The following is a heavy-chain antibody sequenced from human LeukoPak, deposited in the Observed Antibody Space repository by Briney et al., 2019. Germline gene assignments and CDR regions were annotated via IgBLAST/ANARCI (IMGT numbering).Heavy chain of an antibody. J-gene: IGHJ4*02. Sequence: SVKVSCKASGGTFSSYAISWVRQAPEQGLEWMGGIIPIFGTASYAQKFQGRVTITADESTSTAYMELSSLRSEDTAVYYCARASSGWYRILDYWGQGTLVTVSS. D-gene: IGHD6-19*01. CDR3: ARASSGWYRILDY. CDR1: GGTFSSYA. V-gene: IGHV1-69*13. CDR2: IIPIFGTA.